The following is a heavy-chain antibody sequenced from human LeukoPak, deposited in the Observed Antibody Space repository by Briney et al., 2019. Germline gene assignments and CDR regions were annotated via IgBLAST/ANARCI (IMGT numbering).Heavy chain of an antibody. V-gene: IGHV3-30*03. CDR2: ISYDGSNK. CDR3: AFLRTYYYDSSSDY. J-gene: IGHJ4*02. Sequence: PGGSLRLSCAASGFTFSSYGMHWIRQAPGKRLEWVAVISYDGSNKYYADSVRGRFTISRDNSKNTLYLQMNSLRAEDTAVYYCAFLRTYYYDSSSDYWGQGTLVTVSS. D-gene: IGHD3-22*01. CDR1: GFTFSSYG.